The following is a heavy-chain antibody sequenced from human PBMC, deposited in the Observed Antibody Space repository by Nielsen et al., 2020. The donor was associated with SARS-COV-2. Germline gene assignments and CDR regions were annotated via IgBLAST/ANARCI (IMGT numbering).Heavy chain of an antibody. D-gene: IGHD3-10*01. CDR3: ARGSNYGYNWFDP. CDR1: GFTFSTYA. CDR2: INSFNGGGGNT. Sequence: GGSLRLSCAASGFTFSTYAMSWVRQAPGKGLEWVSTINSFNGGGGNTYYADSVRGRFTISRDSAKTSLYLQMNSLRAEDTAVYYCARGSNYGYNWFDPWGQGTLVTVSS. V-gene: IGHV3-23*01. J-gene: IGHJ5*02.